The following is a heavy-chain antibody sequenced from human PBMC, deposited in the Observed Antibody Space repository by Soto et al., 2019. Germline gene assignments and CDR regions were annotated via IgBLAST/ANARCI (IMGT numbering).Heavy chain of an antibody. J-gene: IGHJ4*02. CDR1: GFTFSSYA. CDR3: ARAGYYDSSGSPTDY. CDR2: ISYDGSNK. V-gene: IGHV3-30-3*01. D-gene: IGHD3-22*01. Sequence: LRLSCAASGFTFSSYAMHWVRQAPGKGLEWVAVISYDGSNKYYADSVKGRFTISRDNSKNTLYLQMNSLRAEDTAVYYCARAGYYDSSGSPTDYWGQGTLVTVSS.